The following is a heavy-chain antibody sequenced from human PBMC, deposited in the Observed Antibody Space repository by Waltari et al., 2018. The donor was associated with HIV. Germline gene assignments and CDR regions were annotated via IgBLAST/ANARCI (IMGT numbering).Heavy chain of an antibody. CDR3: ARLYYYDSSGYYVG. Sequence: QVQLVQSGAEVTKPGSSVKFSCKASGATFSSYTISWVRQAPGQGLEWMGRSIPILGIANYAQKFQGRVTITADKSTSTAYMELSSLRSEDTAVYYCARLYYYDSSGYYVGWGQGTLVTVSS. J-gene: IGHJ4*02. CDR2: SIPILGIA. D-gene: IGHD3-22*01. CDR1: GATFSSYT. V-gene: IGHV1-69*02.